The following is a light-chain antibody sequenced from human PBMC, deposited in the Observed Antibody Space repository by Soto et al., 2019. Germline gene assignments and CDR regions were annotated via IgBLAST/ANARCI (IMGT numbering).Light chain of an antibody. CDR1: QSISTW. J-gene: IGKJ2*01. CDR3: QQYNTYSYT. V-gene: IGKV1-5*03. Sequence: DFQMTQSPSTLSASVGDRVTITCRASQSISTWLAWYQQKPGEAPKVLIYKASSLRSGVPSRFSGSGSGTEFTLTISSLQPDDFATYYCQQYNTYSYTFGQGTKLEIK. CDR2: KAS.